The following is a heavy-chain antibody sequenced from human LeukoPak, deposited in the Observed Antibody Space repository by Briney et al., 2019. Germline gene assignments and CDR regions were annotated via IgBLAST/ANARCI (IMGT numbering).Heavy chain of an antibody. D-gene: IGHD3-3*01. V-gene: IGHV1-3*01. CDR2: INAGNGNT. Sequence: GASVKVSCKASGYTFTSYAMHWVRQAPGQRLEWMGWINAGNGNTKYSQKFQGRVTITRDTSASTAYMELSSLRSEDTAVYYCARGPPLRFLEWLLLHLDYWGQGTLVTVSS. CDR3: ARGPPLRFLEWLLLHLDY. J-gene: IGHJ4*02. CDR1: GYTFTSYA.